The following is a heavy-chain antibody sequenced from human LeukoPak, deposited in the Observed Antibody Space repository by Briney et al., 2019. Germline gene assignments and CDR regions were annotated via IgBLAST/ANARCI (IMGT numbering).Heavy chain of an antibody. Sequence: SETLSLTCTVSGGSISSSSYYWGWIRQPPGKGLEWIGSIYYSGSTYYNPSLKSRVTISVDTSKNQFSLKLSSVTAADTAVYYCARVDGGSAAGTELDYWGQGTPVTVSS. CDR1: GGSISSSSYY. CDR2: IYYSGST. CDR3: ARVDGGSAAGTELDY. D-gene: IGHD6-13*01. J-gene: IGHJ4*02. V-gene: IGHV4-39*07.